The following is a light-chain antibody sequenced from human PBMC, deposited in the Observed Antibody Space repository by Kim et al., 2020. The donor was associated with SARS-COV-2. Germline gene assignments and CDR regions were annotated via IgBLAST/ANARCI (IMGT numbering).Light chain of an antibody. Sequence: GKTARITCGGNNIGSKSVHWYQQKTGQAPVLVIYYDSDRPSGIPERFSGSNSGNTATLTIRRVEAGDEADYYCQVWDSSSDHPDVVFGGGTQLTVL. V-gene: IGLV3-21*04. J-gene: IGLJ2*01. CDR2: YDS. CDR1: NIGSKS. CDR3: QVWDSSSDHPDVV.